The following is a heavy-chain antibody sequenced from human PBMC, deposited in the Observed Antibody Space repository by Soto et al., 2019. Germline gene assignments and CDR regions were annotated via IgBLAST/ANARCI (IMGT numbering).Heavy chain of an antibody. D-gene: IGHD3-22*01. CDR3: AKDTTYYYDSSGYYKRDSHGGMDV. CDR2: ISWDGGST. Sequence: GGSLRLSCAASGFTFDDYAMHWVRQAPGKGLEWVSLISWDGGSTYYADSVKGRFTISRDNSKNSLYLQMNSLRAEDTALYYCAKDTTYYYDSSGYYKRDSHGGMDVWGQGTTVTVSS. V-gene: IGHV3-43D*03. CDR1: GFTFDDYA. J-gene: IGHJ6*02.